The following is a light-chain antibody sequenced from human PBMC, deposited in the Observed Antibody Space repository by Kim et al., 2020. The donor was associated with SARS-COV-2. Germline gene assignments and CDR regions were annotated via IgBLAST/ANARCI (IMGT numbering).Light chain of an antibody. CDR3: QHYNEWPPWT. CDR2: DSS. V-gene: IGKV3-15*01. J-gene: IGKJ1*01. CDR1: QTIDRD. Sequence: VSVGDGATLSCRASQTIDRDLAWYQQKPGQPPRLLIYDSSTRAPGVPARFHGSGSGTDFTLTINSLQSEDLAVYYCQHYNEWPPWTFGRGTKLEIK.